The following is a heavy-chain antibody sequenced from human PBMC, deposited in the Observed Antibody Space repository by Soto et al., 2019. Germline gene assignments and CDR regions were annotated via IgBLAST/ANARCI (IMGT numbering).Heavy chain of an antibody. J-gene: IGHJ6*02. CDR2: ISYDGSNK. CDR1: GFTFSSYG. Sequence: GSLRLSCAASGFTFSSYGMHWVRQAPGKGLEWVAVISYDGSNKYYADSVKGRFTISRDNSKNALYLQMNSLRAEDTAVYYCAKDRAQLGGKYYYYYYGMDVWGQGTTVTVSS. CDR3: AKDRAQLGGKYYYYYYGMDV. D-gene: IGHD6-6*01. V-gene: IGHV3-30*18.